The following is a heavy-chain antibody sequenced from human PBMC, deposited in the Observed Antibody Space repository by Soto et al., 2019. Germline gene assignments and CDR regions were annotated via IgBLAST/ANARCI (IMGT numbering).Heavy chain of an antibody. Sequence: GGAVSSYCWSWIRKTPGKGLEWIGYIYYSGSTNYNPSLKSRVTISVDTSKNQFSLKLSSVTAADTAVYYCAIHRSSSSHQYYYYMDVWGKGTTVTVSS. D-gene: IGHD6-6*01. V-gene: IGHV4-59*08. J-gene: IGHJ6*03. CDR2: IYYSGST. CDR1: GGAVSSYC. CDR3: AIHRSSSSHQYYYYMDV.